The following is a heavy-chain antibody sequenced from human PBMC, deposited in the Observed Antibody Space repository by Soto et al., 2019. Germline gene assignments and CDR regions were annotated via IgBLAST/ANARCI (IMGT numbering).Heavy chain of an antibody. CDR1: GGSFSGYY. CDR3: ARARIRGYSGYAGSGYFDY. Sequence: SETLSLTCAFYGGSFSGYYWSWIRQPPGKGLEWIGEINHSGSTNYNPSLKSRVTISVDTSKNQFSLKLSSVTAADTAVYYCARARIRGYSGYAGSGYFDYWGQGTLVTVSS. CDR2: INHSGST. D-gene: IGHD5-12*01. V-gene: IGHV4-34*01. J-gene: IGHJ4*02.